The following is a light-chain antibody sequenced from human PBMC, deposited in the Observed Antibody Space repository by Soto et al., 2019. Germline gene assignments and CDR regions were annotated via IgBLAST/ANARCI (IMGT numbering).Light chain of an antibody. J-gene: IGLJ3*02. CDR2: EVS. CDR1: RSDVGGYNS. V-gene: IGLV2-14*01. CDR3: SSFTTTHTWV. Sequence: QSALTQPASVSGSPGQSITISCTGTRSDVGGYNSVCWHQHHPGKAPKLIIYEVSNRPSGISDRFSASKSGNTASLTISGLQADDEADYYCSSFTTTHTWVFGGGTKVTVL.